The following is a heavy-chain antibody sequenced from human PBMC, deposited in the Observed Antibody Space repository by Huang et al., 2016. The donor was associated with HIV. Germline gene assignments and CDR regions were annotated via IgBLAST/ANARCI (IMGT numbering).Heavy chain of an antibody. Sequence: QVQLQLWGAGLLKPSETLSLTCAVCGGSVNGFYWSWIRQPPGKGLEWIGEMHEPGNTNSDPSLRGRVTMSVNTSKKQCALQVKSVTVADTAIYYCARRGYYYDGSGFPGLDHWGRGALATVSS. V-gene: IGHV4-34*02. D-gene: IGHD3-22*01. CDR2: MHEPGNT. CDR3: ARRGYYYDGSGFPGLDH. J-gene: IGHJ4*02. CDR1: GGSVNGFY.